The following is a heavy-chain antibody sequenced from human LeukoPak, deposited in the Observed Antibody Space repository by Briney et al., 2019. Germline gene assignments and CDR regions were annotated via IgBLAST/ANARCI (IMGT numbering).Heavy chain of an antibody. CDR1: GFTFRDYY. V-gene: IGHV3-11*01. D-gene: IGHD3-3*01. Sequence: PGGSLRLSCAASGFTFRDYYMSWIREAPGKGLEWVSYISSSGSTIYYAHPVRGRFTISRDNAKNSLYLQMNLLRPEHRPVYYCAGLRMGDYDCWRGYSEGWFDPWGQGTLVTVSS. J-gene: IGHJ5*02. CDR2: ISSSGSTI. CDR3: AGLRMGDYDCWRGYSEGWFDP.